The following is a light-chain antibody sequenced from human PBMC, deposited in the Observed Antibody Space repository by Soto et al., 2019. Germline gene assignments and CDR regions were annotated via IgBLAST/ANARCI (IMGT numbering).Light chain of an antibody. V-gene: IGLV2-14*03. CDR3: RSYTNSSTRV. J-gene: IGLJ1*01. Sequence: QSALTQPASVSGSPGQSITISCTGTSSDVGAYDFVSWYQQHPDKAPKLMIYEVSNRPSGVSNRFSGSKSVNTATLTISGLQAEDEADYYCRSYTNSSTRVFGPGTKVTVL. CDR1: SSDVGAYDF. CDR2: EVS.